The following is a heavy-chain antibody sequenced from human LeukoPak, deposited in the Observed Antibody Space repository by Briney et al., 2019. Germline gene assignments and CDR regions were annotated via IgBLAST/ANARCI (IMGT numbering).Heavy chain of an antibody. J-gene: IGHJ4*02. CDR2: IYFSGST. Sequence: SETLSLTCTVSDGSISSSSYYWVWLRQPPGKGLEYIGSIYFSGSTYDNPSLKSRVTISVDTSKNQFSLKLSSVTAADTAVYYCARSGYPGRMCDYWGQGTLVTVSS. CDR3: ARSGYPGRMCDY. CDR1: DGSISSSSYY. D-gene: IGHD3-3*01. V-gene: IGHV4-39*07.